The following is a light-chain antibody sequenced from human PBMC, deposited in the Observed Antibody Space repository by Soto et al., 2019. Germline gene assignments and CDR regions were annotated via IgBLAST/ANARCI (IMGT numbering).Light chain of an antibody. CDR1: QSLLHSNGYNY. Sequence: VMTQSPLSMQVTPGEPASLSCSSSQSLLHSNGYNYLDWYLQKQGQSPQILIYLGYNRASGVNDRFSGSGSGTDFTLKISRVEAEEVGVYYCMTALQTQITSGKRTRLAIK. V-gene: IGKV2-28*01. J-gene: IGKJ5*01. CDR2: LGY. CDR3: MTALQTQIT.